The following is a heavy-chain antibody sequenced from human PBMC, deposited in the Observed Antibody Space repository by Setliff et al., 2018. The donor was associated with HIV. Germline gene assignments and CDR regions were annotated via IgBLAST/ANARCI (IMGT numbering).Heavy chain of an antibody. V-gene: IGHV5-51*01. CDR1: GYSFTTYW. Sequence: GESLKISCKGSGYSFTTYWIGWVRQMPGKGLEWVGIIYPGDFETRYGPSFRGQVTISVQKSLNTAYLQWTVLKASDTAMYYCARHHRIGSTNGLFDTWGQGTLVTVSS. CDR2: IYPGDFET. D-gene: IGHD2-2*01. J-gene: IGHJ5*02. CDR3: ARHHRIGSTNGLFDT.